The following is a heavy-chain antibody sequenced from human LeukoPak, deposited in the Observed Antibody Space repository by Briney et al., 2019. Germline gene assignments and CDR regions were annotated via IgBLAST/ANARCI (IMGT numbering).Heavy chain of an antibody. V-gene: IGHV3-66*01. D-gene: IGHD4-17*01. J-gene: IGHJ4*02. CDR2: IYSGGST. CDR1: GFTVSSNY. Sequence: PGGSLRLSCAASGFTVSSNYMSWVRQAPGKGLEWVSVIYSGGSTYYADSVKGRFTISRDNSKNTLYLQMNSLRAEDTAVYYCANYGDSNYFDYWGQGTLVTVSS. CDR3: ANYGDSNYFDY.